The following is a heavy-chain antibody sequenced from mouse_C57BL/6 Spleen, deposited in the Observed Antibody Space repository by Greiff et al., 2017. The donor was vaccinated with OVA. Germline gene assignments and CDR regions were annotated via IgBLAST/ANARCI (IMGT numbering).Heavy chain of an antibody. CDR2: INPNNGGT. CDR1: GYTFTDYY. V-gene: IGHV1-26*01. J-gene: IGHJ4*01. Sequence: EVQLQQSGPELVKPGASVKISCKASGYTFTDYYMNWVKQSHGKSLEWIGDINPNNGGTSYNQKFKGKATLTVDKSSSTAYMELRSLTSEDSAVYYCARRPTDYAMDYWGQGTSVTVSS. CDR3: ARRPTDYAMDY.